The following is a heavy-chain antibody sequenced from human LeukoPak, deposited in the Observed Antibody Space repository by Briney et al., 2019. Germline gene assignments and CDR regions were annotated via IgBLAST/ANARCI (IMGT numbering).Heavy chain of an antibody. CDR3: ATGWEVGSGYFDY. CDR2: VDPEDGET. J-gene: IGHJ4*02. Sequence: ASVEISCKVSGYTFTDYYMHWVQQAPGKGLEWMGLVDPEDGETIYAEKFQGRVTVTADTSTDTAYMELSSLRSEDTAVYYCATGWEVGSGYFDYWGQGTLVTVSS. CDR1: GYTFTDYY. V-gene: IGHV1-69-2*01. D-gene: IGHD1-26*01.